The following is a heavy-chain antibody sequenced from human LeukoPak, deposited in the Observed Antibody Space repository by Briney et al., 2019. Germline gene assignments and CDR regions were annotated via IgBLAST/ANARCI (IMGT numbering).Heavy chain of an antibody. CDR3: ARTGSGSYYYYYYYYMDV. D-gene: IGHD1-26*01. J-gene: IGHJ6*03. Sequence: ASVKVSCKASGYTFTSYGISWVRQAPGQGLEWMGWISAYNGNTNYAQKLQGRVTMTTDTSTSTAYMELRSLRSDDTAVYYCARTGSGSYYYYYYYYMDVWGKGTTVTISS. CDR1: GYTFTSYG. CDR2: ISAYNGNT. V-gene: IGHV1-18*01.